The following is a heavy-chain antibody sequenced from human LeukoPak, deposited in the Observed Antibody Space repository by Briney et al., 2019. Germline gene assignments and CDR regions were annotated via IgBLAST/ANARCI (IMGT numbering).Heavy chain of an antibody. D-gene: IGHD6-13*01. CDR2: TTDKARGFTT. Sequence: GGSLRLSCAASGFTLSDHYMDWVRQAPGKGLEWVGRTTDKARGFTTEYAASVKGRFTISRDDSNNSLYLQMNSLRAEDTAVYYCARSGTAVTTRYSSSWYGAYSGYYYMDVWGKGTTVTVSS. V-gene: IGHV3-72*01. CDR1: GFTLSDHY. J-gene: IGHJ6*03. CDR3: ARSGTAVTTRYSSSWYGAYSGYYYMDV.